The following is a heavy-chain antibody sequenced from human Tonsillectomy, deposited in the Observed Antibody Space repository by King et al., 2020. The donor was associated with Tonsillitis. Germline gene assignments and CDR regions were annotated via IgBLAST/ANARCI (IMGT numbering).Heavy chain of an antibody. V-gene: IGHV5-51*01. Sequence: QLVQSGAEVKNPGESLKISCKGSGYSFTSHWIGWVRQMPGKGLEWMGIIYPGDSDTRYSPSLQGQVTISADKSISTAYLQWSSLKASDTAMYYCARLPPYGSGSYYNPFDYWGQGTLVTVSS. CDR3: ARLPPYGSGSYYNPFDY. D-gene: IGHD3-10*01. J-gene: IGHJ4*02. CDR1: GYSFTSHW. CDR2: IYPGDSDT.